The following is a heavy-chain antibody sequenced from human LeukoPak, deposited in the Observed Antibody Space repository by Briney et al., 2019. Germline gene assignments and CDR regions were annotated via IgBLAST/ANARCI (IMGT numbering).Heavy chain of an antibody. D-gene: IGHD3-10*01. CDR2: IFGSGST. CDR3: ARGSGSYPPLDY. Sequence: SETLSLTCTVPGGSISSYYGSWIRQPAGEGLEWIGRIFGSGSTNYNPSLKSRLTMSVDTSKNQFSLKLTSVTAADTAVYYCARGSGSYPPLDYWGQGTLVTVFS. V-gene: IGHV4-4*07. CDR1: GGSISSYY. J-gene: IGHJ4*02.